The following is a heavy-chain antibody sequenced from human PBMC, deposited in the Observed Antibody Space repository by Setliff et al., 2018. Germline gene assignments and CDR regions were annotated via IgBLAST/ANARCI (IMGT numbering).Heavy chain of an antibody. CDR3: RQAVGGGDVFDI. Sequence: SETLSLTCNVYGGSFDTYYWSWIRQPPGKGLEWFGEINQSGSGDYNPSFKGRVTISVDTSKKQFSLTLTSVTAADTALYYCRQAVGGGDVFDIWGQGTVVTVSS. CDR1: GGSFDTYY. V-gene: IGHV4-34*01. J-gene: IGHJ3*02. CDR2: INQSGSG. D-gene: IGHD2-15*01.